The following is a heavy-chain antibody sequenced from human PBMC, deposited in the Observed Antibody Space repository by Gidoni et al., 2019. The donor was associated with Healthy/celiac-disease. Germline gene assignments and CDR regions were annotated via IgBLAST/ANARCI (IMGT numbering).Heavy chain of an antibody. CDR3: ARDEYIVVVPAAYYYYGMDV. CDR1: GFPFSRHG. V-gene: IGHV3-33*08. Sequence: QVQLVASGGGVVQPGRSLRLSCPASGFPFSRHGLHWVRQAPGKGLEWVAVIWYDGSNKYYADSVKGRFTISRDNSKNTLYLQMNSLRAEDTAVYYCARDEYIVVVPAAYYYYGMDVWGKGTTVTVSS. J-gene: IGHJ6*04. D-gene: IGHD2-2*01. CDR2: IWYDGSNK.